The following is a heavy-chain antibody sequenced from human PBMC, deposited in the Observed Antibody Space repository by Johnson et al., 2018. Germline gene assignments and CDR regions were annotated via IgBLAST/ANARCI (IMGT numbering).Heavy chain of an antibody. J-gene: IGHJ6*03. CDR1: GFTFRSYV. D-gene: IGHD5-24*01. CDR3: ARVAGDLPPYNCYYMDV. V-gene: IGHV3-30-3*01. Sequence: QVQLVQSGGGVVQPGGSLSLSCAASGFTFRSYVIYWVRQAPGKGLEGVAFASKDGSTTNYIDSVKGRFPVSRYNSKNTLFLQLHSLRPEDTGVYYCARVAGDLPPYNCYYMDVWGKGTTVTVSS. CDR2: ASKDGSTT.